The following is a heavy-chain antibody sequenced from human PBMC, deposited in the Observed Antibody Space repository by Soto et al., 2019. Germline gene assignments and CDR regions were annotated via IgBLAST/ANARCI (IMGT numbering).Heavy chain of an antibody. D-gene: IGHD3-3*01. Sequence: SETLSLTCTVSGGSISSSSYYWGWIRQPPGKGLEWIGSIYYSGSTYYNPSLKSRVTISVDTSKNQFSLKLSSVTAADTAVYYCARIYDFWSGYYGSWGQGTLVTVSS. V-gene: IGHV4-39*01. J-gene: IGHJ5*02. CDR2: IYYSGST. CDR1: GGSISSSSYY. CDR3: ARIYDFWSGYYGS.